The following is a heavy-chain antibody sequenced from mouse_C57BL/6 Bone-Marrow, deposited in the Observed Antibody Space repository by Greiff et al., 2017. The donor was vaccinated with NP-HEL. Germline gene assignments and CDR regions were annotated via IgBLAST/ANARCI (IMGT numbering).Heavy chain of an antibody. D-gene: IGHD2-1*01. Sequence: EVKLVESGGGLVKPGGSLKLSCAASGFTFSDYGMHWVRQAPEKGLEWVAYISSGSSTIYYADTVKGRFTISRDNAKNTLFLQMTSLRSEDTAMYYCARGGYGTGFAYWGQGTLVTVSA. CDR2: ISSGSSTI. CDR3: ARGGYGTGFAY. V-gene: IGHV5-17*01. J-gene: IGHJ3*01. CDR1: GFTFSDYG.